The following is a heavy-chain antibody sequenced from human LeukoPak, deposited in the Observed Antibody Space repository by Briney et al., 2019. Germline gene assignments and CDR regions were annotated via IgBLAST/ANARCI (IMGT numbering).Heavy chain of an antibody. CDR3: ARVGSEYSSSSRGGHIDY. J-gene: IGHJ4*02. CDR1: GGSFSGYY. V-gene: IGHV4-34*01. CDR2: INLSGST. Sequence: SETLSLTCAVYGGSFSGYYWSWIRQPPGKGLEWIGEINLSGSTNYNPSLKSRVTISVDTSKNQFSLKLSSVTAADTAVYYCARVGSEYSSSSRGGHIDYWGQGTLVTLSS. D-gene: IGHD6-6*01.